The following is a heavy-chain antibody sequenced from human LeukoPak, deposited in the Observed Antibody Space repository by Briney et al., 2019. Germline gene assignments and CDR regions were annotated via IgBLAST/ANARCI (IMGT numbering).Heavy chain of an antibody. Sequence: GGPLRLSCAASGFTFSSYAMHWVRQAPGKGLEWVAVISYDGSNKYYADSVKGRFTISRDNSKNTLYLQMNSLRAEDTVVYYCARESRSSGWCVDYWGQGTLVTVSS. D-gene: IGHD6-19*01. V-gene: IGHV3-30-3*01. J-gene: IGHJ4*02. CDR2: ISYDGSNK. CDR3: ARESRSSGWCVDY. CDR1: GFTFSSYA.